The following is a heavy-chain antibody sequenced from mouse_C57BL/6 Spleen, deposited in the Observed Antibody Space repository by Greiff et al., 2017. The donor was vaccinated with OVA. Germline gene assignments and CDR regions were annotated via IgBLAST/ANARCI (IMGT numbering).Heavy chain of an antibody. CDR1: GYSFTSYY. D-gene: IGHD1-2*01. CDR3: ARFTTPNVDY. CDR2: IYPGSGNT. Sequence: VQLQQSGPELVKPGASVKISCKASGYSFTSYYIHWVKQRPGQGLEWIGWIYPGSGNTKYNEKFKGKATLTADTSSSTAYMQLSSLTSEDSAVYYCARFTTPNVDYWGQGTSVTVSS. V-gene: IGHV1-66*01. J-gene: IGHJ4*01.